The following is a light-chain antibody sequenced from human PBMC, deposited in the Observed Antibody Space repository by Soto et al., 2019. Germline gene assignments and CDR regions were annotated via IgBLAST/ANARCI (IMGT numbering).Light chain of an antibody. CDR3: SSYATSTTVL. Sequence: QSVLTQPASVSGSPGQSITISCTGTSSDVGGYNYVSWYQQHPGRAPQLMIYDVSNRPSGVSNRFSGSRSGNTASLTISGLQAEDEGDYYCSSYATSTTVLFGGGTKLTVL. V-gene: IGLV2-14*03. CDR2: DVS. J-gene: IGLJ2*01. CDR1: SSDVGGYNY.